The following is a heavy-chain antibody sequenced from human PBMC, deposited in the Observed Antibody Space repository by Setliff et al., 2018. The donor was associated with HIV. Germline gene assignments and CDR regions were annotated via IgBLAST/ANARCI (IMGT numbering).Heavy chain of an antibody. Sequence: SETLSLTCAVYGGSFSDNYWSWIRQSPGKGLEWIGEINHSGRAKYSPSLRSRVTISVDTSKNQFSLKLSSVTAADTAVYYCARGGDSGYDWTPYYYYYYMDVWGKGTTVTVSS. CDR2: INHSGRA. CDR3: ARGGDSGYDWTPYYYYYYMDV. J-gene: IGHJ6*03. D-gene: IGHD5-12*01. V-gene: IGHV4-34*01. CDR1: GGSFSDNY.